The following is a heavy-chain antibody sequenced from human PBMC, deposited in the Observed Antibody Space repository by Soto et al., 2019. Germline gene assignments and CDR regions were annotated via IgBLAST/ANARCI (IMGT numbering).Heavy chain of an antibody. Sequence: PGGSLRLSCAASGFTFSSYWMSWVRQAPGKGMEWVANIKEDGSEKNYVDSVKGQFTISRDNAKNSLYLQMNSLRDEDTAVFYCARERYYYGSGDYWGQGTLVTVSS. V-gene: IGHV3-7*01. D-gene: IGHD3-10*01. J-gene: IGHJ4*02. CDR2: IKEDGSEK. CDR1: GFTFSSYW. CDR3: ARERYYYGSGDY.